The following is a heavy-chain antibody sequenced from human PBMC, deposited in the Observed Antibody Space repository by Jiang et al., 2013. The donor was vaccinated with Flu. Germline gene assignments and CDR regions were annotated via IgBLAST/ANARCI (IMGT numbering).Heavy chain of an antibody. J-gene: IGHJ6*02. D-gene: IGHD6-13*01. CDR3: ATDIAAAGTSTFGFASYYYGMDV. V-gene: IGHV3-48*02. CDR2: ISSGSSTI. CDR1: GFTFSSYS. Sequence: PGRSLRLSCAASGFTFSSYSMNWVRQAPGKGLEWVSYISSGSSTIYYADSVKGRFTISRDNAKNSLYLQMNSLRDEDTAVYYCATDIAAAGTSTFGFASYYYGMDVWGQGTTVTVSS.